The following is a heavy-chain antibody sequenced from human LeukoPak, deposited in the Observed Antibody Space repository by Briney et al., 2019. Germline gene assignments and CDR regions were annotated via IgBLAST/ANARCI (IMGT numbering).Heavy chain of an antibody. D-gene: IGHD4-17*01. J-gene: IGHJ3*02. CDR1: GYTFTGYY. CDR2: INPNSGGT. V-gene: IGHV1-2*02. CDR3: ARTPDKYGFRAFDI. Sequence: ASVTVSCKASGYTFTGYYMHWVRQAPGQGLEWMGWINPNSGGTNYAQKFQGRVTMTRDTSISTAYMELSRLRSDDTAVYYCARTPDKYGFRAFDIWGQGTMVTVSS.